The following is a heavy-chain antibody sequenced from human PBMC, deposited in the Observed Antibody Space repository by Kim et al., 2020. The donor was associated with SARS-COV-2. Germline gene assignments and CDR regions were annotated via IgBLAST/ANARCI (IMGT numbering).Heavy chain of an antibody. CDR3: VKTAKSASGAYDL. D-gene: IGHD2-21*02. V-gene: IGHV3-23*01. J-gene: IGHJ5*02. Sequence: VKGRFTISRDNSMNTLYLQMNSLRDEDTAVYYCVKTAKSASGAYDLWGQGTLVTVSS.